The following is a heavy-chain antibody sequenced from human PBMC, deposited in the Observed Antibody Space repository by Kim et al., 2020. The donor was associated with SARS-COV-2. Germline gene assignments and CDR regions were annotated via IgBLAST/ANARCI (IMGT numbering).Heavy chain of an antibody. J-gene: IGHJ4*02. CDR1: GFTFSSYA. CDR2: ISYDGSNK. V-gene: IGHV3-30-3*01. Sequence: GGSLRLSCAASGFTFSSYAMHWVRQAPGKGLEWVAVISYDGSNKYYADSVKGRFTISRDNSKNTLYLQMNSLRAEDTAVYYCARDLSLWGQGTLVTVSS. CDR3: ARDLSL.